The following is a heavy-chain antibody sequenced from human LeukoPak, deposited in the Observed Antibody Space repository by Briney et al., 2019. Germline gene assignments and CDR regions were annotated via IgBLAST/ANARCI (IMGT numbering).Heavy chain of an antibody. CDR1: GYTFSSYD. CDR3: ARDAKDIVVVPAALSP. V-gene: IGHV1-8*01. Sequence: ASVKVSCKTSGYTFSSYDINWVRQATGQGLEWMGWMNPNSGDTGYAQKFQDRVTMTRNTSKSTAYMELSSLSSEDTAVYYCARDAKDIVVVPAALSPWGQGTLVTVSS. CDR2: MNPNSGDT. D-gene: IGHD2-2*01. J-gene: IGHJ5*02.